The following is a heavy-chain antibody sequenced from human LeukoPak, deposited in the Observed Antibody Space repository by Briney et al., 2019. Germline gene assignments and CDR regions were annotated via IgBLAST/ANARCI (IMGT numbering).Heavy chain of an antibody. Sequence: PGGSLRLSCAASGFTFSSYSMNWVRQAPGKGLEWVSSISSSSSYIYYADSVKGRFTISRDNAKNSLYLQMNSLRAEDTAVYYCAKLGIFWSGYYSDAFDIWGQGTMVTVSS. V-gene: IGHV3-21*01. CDR1: GFTFSSYS. D-gene: IGHD3-3*01. CDR2: ISSSSSYI. CDR3: AKLGIFWSGYYSDAFDI. J-gene: IGHJ3*02.